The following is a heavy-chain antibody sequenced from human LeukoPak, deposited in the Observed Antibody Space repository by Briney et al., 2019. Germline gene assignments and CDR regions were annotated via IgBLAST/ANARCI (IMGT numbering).Heavy chain of an antibody. D-gene: IGHD2-15*01. J-gene: IGHJ6*03. CDR1: GFTSSSYG. CDR3: AILMDCNSGSCYSVSHYNMDV. CDR2: IRYEGSNK. V-gene: IGHV3-30*02. Sequence: PGGSLRLSCAASGFTSSSYGMHWVRQAPGKGLEWVAFIRYEGSNKYYVDSVKGRFTISRDNSKNTLYLQMNSLRGEDTAVYYCAILMDCNSGSCYSVSHYNMDVWGKGTTVTISS.